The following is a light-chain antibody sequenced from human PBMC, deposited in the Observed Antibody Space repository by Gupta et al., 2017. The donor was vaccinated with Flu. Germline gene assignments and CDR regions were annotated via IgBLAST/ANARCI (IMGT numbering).Light chain of an antibody. CDR2: STN. J-gene: IGLJ3*02. CDR3: VLYMGSGIRV. V-gene: IGLV8-61*01. CDR1: SGSVSTSYY. Sequence: QTVVTQEPSFSVSPGGTVTLTCGLSSGSVSTSYYPSWYQQTPGQAPRTLIYSTNTRSAVVPDRFSGSILGNKAALTITGAQADDESDYYCVLYMGSGIRVFGGGTKLTVL.